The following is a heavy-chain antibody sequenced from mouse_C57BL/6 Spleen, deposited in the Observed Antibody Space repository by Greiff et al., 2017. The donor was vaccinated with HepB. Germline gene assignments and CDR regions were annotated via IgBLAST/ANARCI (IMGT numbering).Heavy chain of an antibody. J-gene: IGHJ4*01. Sequence: EVKLEESGGGLVKPGGSLKLSCAASGFTFSSYAMSWVRQTPEKRLEWVATISDGGSYTYYPDNVKGRFTISRDNAKNNLYLQMSHLKSEDTAMYYCARGGTKAMDYWGQGTSVTVSS. D-gene: IGHD1-1*01. CDR2: ISDGGSYT. CDR3: ARGGTKAMDY. CDR1: GFTFSSYA. V-gene: IGHV5-4*03.